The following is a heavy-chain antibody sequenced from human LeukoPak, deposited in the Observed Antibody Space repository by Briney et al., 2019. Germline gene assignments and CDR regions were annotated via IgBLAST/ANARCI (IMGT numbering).Heavy chain of an antibody. J-gene: IGHJ4*02. V-gene: IGHV4-34*01. D-gene: IGHD2-2*01. CDR3: ARGRTGAAALDF. CDR1: GGSFSGHY. Sequence: SETLSLTCAVYGGSFSGHYWTWIRQPPGKGLEWIGESTHSGSTNYNPSLRSRVTISVDTSKNQFSLKLTSVSAADTAVYHCARGRTGAAALDFWGPGTLVTVSS. CDR2: STHSGST.